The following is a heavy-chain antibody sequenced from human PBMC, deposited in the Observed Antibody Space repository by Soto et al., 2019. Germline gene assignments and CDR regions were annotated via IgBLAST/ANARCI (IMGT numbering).Heavy chain of an antibody. CDR3: AKAVIPNRYYFDY. D-gene: IGHD3-22*01. CDR2: ISGSGGST. Sequence: EVQLLESGGGLVQPGGSLRLSCAASGFTFSSYAMNWVRQAPGKGLEWVSAISGSGGSTYYADSVKGRFTISRDNSKNTRYLQMSSLRAEDTAVYYCAKAVIPNRYYFDYWGQGTLVTVSS. J-gene: IGHJ4*02. V-gene: IGHV3-23*01. CDR1: GFTFSSYA.